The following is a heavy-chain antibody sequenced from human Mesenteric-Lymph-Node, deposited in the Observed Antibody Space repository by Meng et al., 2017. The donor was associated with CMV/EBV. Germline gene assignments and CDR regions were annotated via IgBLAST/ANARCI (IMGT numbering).Heavy chain of an antibody. CDR1: GGTFSSYA. J-gene: IGHJ6*02. V-gene: IGHV1-69*05. CDR2: IIPIFGTA. CDR3: ARSPGYYYYGMDV. Sequence: SVKVSCKASGGTFSSYAISWVRQAPGQGLEWMGGIIPIFGTANYAQKFQGRVTITTDESTSTAYMELSSLRSEDTAVYYCARSPGYYYYGMDVWGQGTTVTVSS.